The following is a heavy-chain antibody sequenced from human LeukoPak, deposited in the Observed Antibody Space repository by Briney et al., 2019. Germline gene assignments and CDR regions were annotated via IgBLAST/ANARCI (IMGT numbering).Heavy chain of an antibody. CDR3: ATDLILTGYYSGDY. V-gene: IGHV3-74*01. CDR2: ISTDGYTT. CDR1: GLAFSAYK. D-gene: IGHD3-9*01. Sequence: GGSLRLSCAASGLAFSAYKMHWVRQAPRKGLVWVSSISTDGYTTDYADFVQGRFTASRDNTKNTWSLEMNSLRAEDTAVYYCATDLILTGYYSGDYWGQGTPVTVSS. J-gene: IGHJ4*02.